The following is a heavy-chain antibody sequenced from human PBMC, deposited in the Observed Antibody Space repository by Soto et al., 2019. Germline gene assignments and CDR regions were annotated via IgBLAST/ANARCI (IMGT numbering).Heavy chain of an antibody. J-gene: IGHJ5*02. CDR3: ARSSGGNFGIIIEGSNWFDP. D-gene: IGHD3-3*01. V-gene: IGHV1-46*01. CDR1: GDTFTSYY. Sequence: QVRLVQSGAEVRRPGASVKVSCKAPGDTFTSYYLNWVRQAPGQGLEWMGVINPHGGSTKYAQKFQGRVTMTRDTSRSTVYRDLRSLRSDDTAIYYCARSSGGNFGIIIEGSNWFDPWGQGTLVTVSS. CDR2: INPHGGST.